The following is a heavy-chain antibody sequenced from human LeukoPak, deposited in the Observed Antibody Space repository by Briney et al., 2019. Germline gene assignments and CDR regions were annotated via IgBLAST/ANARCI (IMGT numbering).Heavy chain of an antibody. CDR3: AKAGVTTSKVDY. CDR1: GFTFSSYA. V-gene: IGHV3-23*01. Sequence: PGGSLRLSCAASGFTFSSYAMSWVRQAPGKGLEWVSAISGSGGSTYYADSVKGRFTISRDNAKNSLYLQMNSLRAEDTAVYYCAKAGVTTSKVDYWGQGTLVTVSS. D-gene: IGHD4-17*01. CDR2: ISGSGGST. J-gene: IGHJ4*02.